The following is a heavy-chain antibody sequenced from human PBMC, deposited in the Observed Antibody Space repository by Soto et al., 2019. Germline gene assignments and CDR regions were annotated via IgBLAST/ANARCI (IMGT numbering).Heavy chain of an antibody. CDR2: IYHSGST. V-gene: IGHV4-30-2*01. J-gene: IGHJ6*02. CDR1: GGSISSGGYS. Sequence: PSETLSLTCAVSGGSISSGGYSWSWLRQPPGKGLEWIGYIYHSGSTYYNPSLKSRVTISVDRSKNQFSLKLSAVTAADTAVYYCDRVRGSADYGMDVWGQGTTVTVSS. CDR3: DRVRGSADYGMDV.